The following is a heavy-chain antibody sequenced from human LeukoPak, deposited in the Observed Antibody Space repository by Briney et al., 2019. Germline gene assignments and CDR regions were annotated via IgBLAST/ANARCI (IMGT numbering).Heavy chain of an antibody. CDR2: IYYSGST. D-gene: IGHD3-3*02. Sequence: PSETLSLTCTVSGGSISSSSYYWGWIRQPPGKGLEWIVSIYYSGSTHYNPSLKSRVTISVDTPKNQFSLKLSSVTAADTAVYYCARHPLAFGGPPLGPFDYWGQGTLVTVSS. CDR1: GGSISSSSYY. V-gene: IGHV4-39*01. J-gene: IGHJ4*02. CDR3: ARHPLAFGGPPLGPFDY.